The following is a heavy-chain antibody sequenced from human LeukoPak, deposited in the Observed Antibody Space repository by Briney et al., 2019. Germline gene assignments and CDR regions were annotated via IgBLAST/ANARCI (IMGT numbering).Heavy chain of an antibody. V-gene: IGHV1-18*01. CDR3: ARTVPTSDFLTVYHRPLPHHYGIYV. CDR2: ISAYNGNT. Sequence: AASVTASCMLSTPTPTTIGTRWVRQAPGQGLEWMGWISAYNGNTNYAQKPQRLVTMTTDTSTSTAYMWLGSRASDDTALYCCARTVPTSDFLTVYHRPLPHHYGIYVWGQGTTVTVSS. D-gene: IGHD3-3*01. J-gene: IGHJ6*02. CDR1: TPTPTTIG.